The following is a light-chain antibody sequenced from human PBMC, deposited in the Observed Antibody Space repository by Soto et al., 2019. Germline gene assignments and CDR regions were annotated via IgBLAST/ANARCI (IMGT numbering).Light chain of an antibody. Sequence: DIQMTQSPSTLSASVGDRVSITCRASQRVNTCLAWYQQKPGKAPTLLIYDASSLQSGVPSRFSGSGSGTESTLTISSLQPDDFATYYCQQYQIDWTFGQGTKVDIK. CDR1: QRVNTC. V-gene: IGKV1-5*01. CDR3: QQYQIDWT. J-gene: IGKJ1*01. CDR2: DAS.